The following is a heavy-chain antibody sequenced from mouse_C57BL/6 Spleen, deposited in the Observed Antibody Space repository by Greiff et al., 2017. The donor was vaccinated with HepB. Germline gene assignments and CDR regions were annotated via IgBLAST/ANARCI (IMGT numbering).Heavy chain of an antibody. D-gene: IGHD2-4*01. V-gene: IGHV1-52*01. CDR3: ARRGYDSFDY. J-gene: IGHJ2*01. CDR1: GYTFTSYW. CDR2: IDPSDSET. Sequence: QVQLQQSGAELVRPGSSVKLSCKASGYTFTSYWMHWVKQRPIQGLEWIGNIDPSDSETHYNQKFKDKATLTVDKSSSTAYMQLSSLTSEDSAVYYCARRGYDSFDYWGQGTTLTVSS.